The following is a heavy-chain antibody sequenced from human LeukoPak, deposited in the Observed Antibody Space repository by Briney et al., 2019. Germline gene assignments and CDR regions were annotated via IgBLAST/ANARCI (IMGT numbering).Heavy chain of an antibody. Sequence: ASVKVSCKVSGYTLTELSMHWVRQAPGKGLEWMGGFDPEDGETIYAQKFQGRVTMTEDTSTDTAYMELSSLRSEDTAVYYCARARSGYDSTYIPDYYYGMDVWGQGTTVTVSS. CDR2: FDPEDGET. J-gene: IGHJ6*02. CDR1: GYTLTELS. CDR3: ARARSGYDSTYIPDYYYGMDV. V-gene: IGHV1-24*01. D-gene: IGHD5-12*01.